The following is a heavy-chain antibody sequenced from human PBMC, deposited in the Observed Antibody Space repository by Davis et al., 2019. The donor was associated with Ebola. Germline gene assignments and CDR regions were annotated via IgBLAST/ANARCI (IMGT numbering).Heavy chain of an antibody. Sequence: ASVKVSCKASGYTFTGYYMHWVRQAPGQGLEWIGWINTNSGGTNYAQKFQGRVTMTRDTSISTAYMELSRLRSDDTAVYYCARGYRIAARHGNWFDPWGQGTLVTVSS. CDR1: GYTFTGYY. D-gene: IGHD6-6*01. V-gene: IGHV1-2*02. CDR3: ARGYRIAARHGNWFDP. J-gene: IGHJ5*02. CDR2: INTNSGGT.